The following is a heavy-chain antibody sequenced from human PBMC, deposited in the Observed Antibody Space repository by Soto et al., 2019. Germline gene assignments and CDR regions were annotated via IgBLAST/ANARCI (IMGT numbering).Heavy chain of an antibody. Sequence: QVQLQQWGAGLLKPSETLSLTCAVYGGSFSGYYWSWIRQPPGKGLEWIGEINHSGSTNYNPSLKSRVTISVDTSKTQFSLKLSSVTAADTAVYYWARGLYSSSWYNWFDPWGQGTLVTVSS. J-gene: IGHJ5*02. CDR3: ARGLYSSSWYNWFDP. CDR1: GGSFSGYY. D-gene: IGHD6-13*01. V-gene: IGHV4-34*01. CDR2: INHSGST.